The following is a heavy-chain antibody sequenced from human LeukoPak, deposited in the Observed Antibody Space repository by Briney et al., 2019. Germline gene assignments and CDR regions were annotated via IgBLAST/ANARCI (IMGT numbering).Heavy chain of an antibody. CDR1: GGTFSSYA. CDR3: ARDPSMIVVLHAFDI. D-gene: IGHD3-22*01. J-gene: IGHJ3*02. Sequence: GASVKVSCKASGGTFSSYAISWVRQAPGQGLEWMGWINSNSGGTNYAQKFQGRVTMTRDTSISTAYMELSRLRSDDTAVYYCARDPSMIVVLHAFDIWGQGTMVTVSS. V-gene: IGHV1-2*02. CDR2: INSNSGGT.